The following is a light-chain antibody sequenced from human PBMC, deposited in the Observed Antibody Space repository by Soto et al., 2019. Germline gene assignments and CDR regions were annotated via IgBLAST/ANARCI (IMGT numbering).Light chain of an antibody. CDR1: QSISTW. Sequence: DIQMTQSPSSLSAPVGDRVTITCRASQSISTWMAWYQQKPGKAPKLLVYDASTLESGVPSRFSGIGSGTDFTLSISSLQPEDFATYYCQQSYSGPLTFGGGTKVDIK. J-gene: IGKJ4*01. CDR2: DAS. V-gene: IGKV1-39*01. CDR3: QQSYSGPLT.